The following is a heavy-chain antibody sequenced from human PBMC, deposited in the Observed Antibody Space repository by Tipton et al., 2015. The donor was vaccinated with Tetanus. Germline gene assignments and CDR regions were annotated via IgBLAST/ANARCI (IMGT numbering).Heavy chain of an antibody. V-gene: IGHV4-39*07. CDR2: VYYDGSA. Sequence: TLSLTCTVSSASISSSDYYWGWIRQPPGKGLEWIGSVYYDGSAYRNPSLKSRVTISVDTSRDQFSLKLKSVTAADTAVYYCARGRTLNDFWTDSGYYFDHWGQGTLVTVSS. D-gene: IGHD3/OR15-3a*01. CDR3: ARGRTLNDFWTDSGYYFDH. J-gene: IGHJ4*02. CDR1: SASISSSDYY.